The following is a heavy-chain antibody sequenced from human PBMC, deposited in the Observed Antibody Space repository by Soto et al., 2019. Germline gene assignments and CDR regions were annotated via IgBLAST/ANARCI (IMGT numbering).Heavy chain of an antibody. J-gene: IGHJ6*02. V-gene: IGHV1-18*04. Sequence: ASVKVSCKASGYTFTSYGISWVRQAPGQGLEWMGWISAYNGNTNYAQKLQGRVTMTTDTSTSTAYMELRSLRSDDTAVYYCARDPYYVHYYYYGMDVWGQGTTVTVSS. CDR1: GYTFTSYG. CDR2: ISAYNGNT. CDR3: ARDPYYVHYYYYGMDV. D-gene: IGHD3-16*01.